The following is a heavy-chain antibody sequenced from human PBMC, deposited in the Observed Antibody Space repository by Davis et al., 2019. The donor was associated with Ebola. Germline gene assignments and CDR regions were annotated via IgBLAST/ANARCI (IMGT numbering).Heavy chain of an antibody. D-gene: IGHD2-8*02. CDR2: ISSSSSTI. CDR1: GFTFSSYS. V-gene: IGHV3-48*02. CDR3: ARPLYCTGGACRDY. J-gene: IGHJ4*02. Sequence: GESLKISCAAYGFTFSSYSMNWLRQAPGKGLEWVSYISSSSSTIYYADSVKGRFTISRDNAKNSLYLQMNSLRDEDTAVYYCARPLYCTGGACRDYWGQGTLVTVSS.